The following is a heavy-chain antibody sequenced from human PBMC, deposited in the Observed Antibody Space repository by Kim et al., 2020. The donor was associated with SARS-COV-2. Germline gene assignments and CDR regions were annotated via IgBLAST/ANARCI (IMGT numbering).Heavy chain of an antibody. D-gene: IGHD3-22*01. CDR1: GFTFSSYA. CDR2: TSYDGSNK. V-gene: IGHV3-30*04. J-gene: IGHJ3*02. Sequence: GGSLRLSCAASGFTFSSYAMHLVRQAPGKGLEWVAVTSYDGSNKYYADSVKGRFTISRDNSKNTLYLQMNSLRAEDTAVYYCARDNSRSGYYFPVAFDIWGQGTMVTVSS. CDR3: ARDNSRSGYYFPVAFDI.